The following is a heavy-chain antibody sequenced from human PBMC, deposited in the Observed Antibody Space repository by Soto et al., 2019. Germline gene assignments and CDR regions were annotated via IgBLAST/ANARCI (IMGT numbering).Heavy chain of an antibody. J-gene: IGHJ5*02. Sequence: EVQLVESGGGLVKPGGSLRLSCAASGFTFSSYSMNWVRQAPGKGLEWVSSISSSSSYIYYADSVKGRFTISRDNAKNSLYLQMNSRRAEDTAVYYCARDPITYYYYSSGPGGGPWFDPWGQGTLVTVSS. D-gene: IGHD3-22*01. CDR3: ARDPITYYYYSSGPGGGPWFDP. CDR2: ISSSSSYI. CDR1: GFTFSSYS. V-gene: IGHV3-21*01.